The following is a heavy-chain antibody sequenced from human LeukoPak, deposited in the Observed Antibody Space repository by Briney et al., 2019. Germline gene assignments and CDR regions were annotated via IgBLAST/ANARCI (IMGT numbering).Heavy chain of an antibody. CDR2: ISSASTYI. D-gene: IGHD5-18*01. Sequence: KPGESLRLSCAASGFTFSSYSMNWVRQAPGKGLEWVSSISSASTYIYYADSVKGRFTISRGNAKNSLYLQMNSLRAEDTAMYYCARLVWDTTMADGDIDSWGQGTLLIVSS. CDR1: GFTFSSYS. V-gene: IGHV3-21*01. J-gene: IGHJ4*02. CDR3: ARLVWDTTMADGDIDS.